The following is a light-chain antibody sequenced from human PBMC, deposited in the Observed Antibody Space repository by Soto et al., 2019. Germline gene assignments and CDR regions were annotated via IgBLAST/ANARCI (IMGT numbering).Light chain of an antibody. CDR2: AAS. CDR1: QGVNKW. J-gene: IGKJ2*01. CDR3: QQYDTYPHT. V-gene: IGKV1D-16*01. Sequence: DIQMTQSPSSLSASVGDRVTITCRASQGVNKWLAWYQQKPEQAPKSLIYAASNLQGGVPSRFSGSGSGTDFTLTISSLQPEDFATYYCQQYDTYPHTFGQGTKLEIK.